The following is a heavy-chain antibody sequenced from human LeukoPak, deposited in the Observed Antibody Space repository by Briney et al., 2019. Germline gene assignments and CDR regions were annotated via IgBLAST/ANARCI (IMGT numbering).Heavy chain of an antibody. CDR3: ARDRVGTKGDY. V-gene: IGHV3-48*01. D-gene: IGHD1-26*01. CDR1: GFNFRTYS. CDR2: ISAEGATI. Sequence: GGSLRLSCEVSGFNFRTYSMDWVRQAPGKGLQWVSYISAEGATIYYAEDVRGRFTISRDDAKNSLYLDMSNLRVDDTAVYYCARDRVGTKGDYWGRGTLVTVS. J-gene: IGHJ4*02.